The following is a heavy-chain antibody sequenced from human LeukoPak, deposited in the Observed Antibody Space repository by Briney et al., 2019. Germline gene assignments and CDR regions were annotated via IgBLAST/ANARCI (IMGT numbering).Heavy chain of an antibody. J-gene: IGHJ6*03. CDR3: ARATETRDMDV. CDR1: GGSISSSSYY. D-gene: IGHD1-14*01. Sequence: KPSETLSLTCTVSGGSISSSSYYWGWIRQPPGKGLEWIGSIYHSGSTYYNPSLKSRVTISVDTSKNQFSLKLSSVTAADTAVYYCARATETRDMDVWGKGTTVTVSS. V-gene: IGHV4-39*07. CDR2: IYHSGST.